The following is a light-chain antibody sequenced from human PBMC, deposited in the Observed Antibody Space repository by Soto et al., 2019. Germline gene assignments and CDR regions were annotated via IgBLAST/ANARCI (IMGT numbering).Light chain of an antibody. V-gene: IGLV2-8*01. J-gene: IGLJ1*01. CDR3: ASYAGNSRYV. CDR2: EVN. CDR1: SSDVGDYDY. Sequence: QSALTQPPSASGSPGQSVTISCTGVSSDVGDYDYVPWYQQYPGKAPKVIIFEVNKRPSGVPDRFSGSKSGNTASLTVSGLQAEDEAVYYCASYAGNSRYVFGTGTQGHRP.